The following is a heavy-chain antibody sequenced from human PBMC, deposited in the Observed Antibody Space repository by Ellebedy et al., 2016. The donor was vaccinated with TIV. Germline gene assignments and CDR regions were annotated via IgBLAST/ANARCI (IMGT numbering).Heavy chain of an antibody. J-gene: IGHJ4*02. V-gene: IGHV3-30*12. Sequence: GESLKISXVASGFTFSNYGMHWVRQTPGKGLEWVAVIYYDATYKYYAHSVEGRFTISRDNSKNTLYLQMNSLRAEDTALYYCARDGGARRDFEYWGQGTLVTVSS. D-gene: IGHD3-3*01. CDR2: IYYDATYK. CDR3: ARDGGARRDFEY. CDR1: GFTFSNYG.